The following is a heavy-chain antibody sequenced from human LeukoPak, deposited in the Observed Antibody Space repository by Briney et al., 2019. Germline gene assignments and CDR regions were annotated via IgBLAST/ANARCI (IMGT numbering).Heavy chain of an antibody. D-gene: IGHD5-18*01. CDR2: ISYDGSNK. V-gene: IGHV3-30*18. CDR3: AKDPQGYSYGFFDY. J-gene: IGHJ4*02. Sequence: PGRSLRLSCAASGFTFSSYGMHWVRQAPGKGLEWVAVISYDGSNKYYADSVKGRFTISRDNSKNTLYLQMNSLRAEDTAVYYCAKDPQGYSYGFFDYWGQGTLVTVSS. CDR1: GFTFSSYG.